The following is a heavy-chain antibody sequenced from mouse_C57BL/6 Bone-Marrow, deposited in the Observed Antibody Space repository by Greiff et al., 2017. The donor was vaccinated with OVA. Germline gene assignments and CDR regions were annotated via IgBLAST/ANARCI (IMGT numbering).Heavy chain of an antibody. Sequence: QVQLQQSGAELVKPGASVKLSCKASGYTFTSYWMHWVKQRPGQGLEWIGMIHPNSGSTNYNEKFKSKATLTVDKASSTAYMQLSSLTSEDSAVYYCASHYYGSSSRILYFDYWGQGTTLTVSS. D-gene: IGHD1-1*01. CDR2: IHPNSGST. CDR1: GYTFTSYW. V-gene: IGHV1-64*01. CDR3: ASHYYGSSSRILYFDY. J-gene: IGHJ2*01.